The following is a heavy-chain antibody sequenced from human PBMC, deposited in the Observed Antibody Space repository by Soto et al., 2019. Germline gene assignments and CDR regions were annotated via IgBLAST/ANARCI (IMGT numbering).Heavy chain of an antibody. CDR2: IHYSGST. J-gene: IGHJ4*02. CDR3: ARGWGRIFDY. V-gene: IGHV4-39*07. Sequence: PSETLSLTCTVSGGSMSSSNYYWGWIRQPPGKGLEWIGSIHYSGSTYYNPSLKSRVTISVDTSKNQFSLKLSSVTAADTAVYYCARGWGRIFDYWGQGTLVTVSS. CDR1: GGSMSSSNYY. D-gene: IGHD7-27*01.